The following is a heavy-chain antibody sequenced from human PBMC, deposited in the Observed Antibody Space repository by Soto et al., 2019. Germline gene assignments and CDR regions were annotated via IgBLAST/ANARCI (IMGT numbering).Heavy chain of an antibody. Sequence: QVPLVQSGAEVKQPGASVKVSCKASGYTCTSYDINWVRRATGQGLEWMGWMNPNSANTGYAQKFQGRVTMTRNTSISTAYMELSSLRSEDTAVYYCARERVRGMDVWGQGTTVTVSS. D-gene: IGHD6-25*01. CDR3: ARERVRGMDV. CDR2: MNPNSANT. J-gene: IGHJ6*02. CDR1: GYTCTSYD. V-gene: IGHV1-8*01.